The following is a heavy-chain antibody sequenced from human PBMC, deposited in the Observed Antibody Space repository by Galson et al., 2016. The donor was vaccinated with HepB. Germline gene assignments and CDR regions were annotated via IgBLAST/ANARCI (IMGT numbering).Heavy chain of an antibody. D-gene: IGHD6-13*01. V-gene: IGHV3-23*01. CDR1: GFVFSRYA. CDR2: IRDSGVVT. J-gene: IGHJ6*02. Sequence: SLRLSCAASGFVFSRYAMTWVRLAPGKGLEWVAAIRDSGVVTYYADSVKGRFTISRDNHKNTLYLQMNSLRAEDTAVYYCAKRGAAADTLPYYYALDFWGQGTTVTVSS. CDR3: AKRGAAADTLPYYYALDF.